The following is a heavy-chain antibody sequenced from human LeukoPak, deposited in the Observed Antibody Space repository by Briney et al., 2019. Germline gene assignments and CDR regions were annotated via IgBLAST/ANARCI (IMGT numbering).Heavy chain of an antibody. CDR1: GYTFTSYA. CDR3: ARDGGSPAYFDY. CDR2: INAGNGNT. J-gene: IGHJ4*02. D-gene: IGHD6-13*01. Sequence: GASVKVSCKASGYTFTSYAMHWVRQAPGQRLEWMGWINAGNGNTKYSQEFQGRVTITRDTSASTAYMELSSLRSEDMAVYYCARDGGSPAYFDYWGQGTLVTVSS. V-gene: IGHV1-3*03.